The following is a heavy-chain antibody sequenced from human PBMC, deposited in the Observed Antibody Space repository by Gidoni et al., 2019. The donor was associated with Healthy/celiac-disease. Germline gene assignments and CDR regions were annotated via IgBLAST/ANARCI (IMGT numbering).Heavy chain of an antibody. J-gene: IGHJ6*02. CDR1: GFTFSRYA. CDR3: AKEIWSGYKFYYGMDV. V-gene: IGHV3-23*01. CDR2: ISGSGGST. Sequence: EVQLLESGGGLVQPGGSLRLSWAASGFTFSRYAMSWVRQAPGKGLEWVSAISGSGGSTYYADSVKGRFTISRDKSKNTLYLQMNSLRAEDTAVYYCAKEIWSGYKFYYGMDVWGQGTTVTVSS. D-gene: IGHD3-3*01.